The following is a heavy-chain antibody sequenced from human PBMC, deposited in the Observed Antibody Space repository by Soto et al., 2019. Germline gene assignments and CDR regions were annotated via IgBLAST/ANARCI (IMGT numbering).Heavy chain of an antibody. CDR2: ISYDGSNK. D-gene: IGHD5-12*01. Sequence: PVGSLRLSCAASGFTFSSYAMHWVRQAPGKGLEWVAVISYDGSNKYYADSVKGRFTISRDNSKNTLYLQMNSLRAEDTAVYYCARSKGWLRRLDYWGQGTLVTVSS. V-gene: IGHV3-30-3*01. J-gene: IGHJ4*02. CDR1: GFTFSSYA. CDR3: ARSKGWLRRLDY.